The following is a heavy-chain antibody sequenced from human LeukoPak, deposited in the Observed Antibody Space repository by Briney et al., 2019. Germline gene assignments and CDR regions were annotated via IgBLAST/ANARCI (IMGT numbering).Heavy chain of an antibody. Sequence: GGSLRLSCAASGFTFSRYGMSWVRQAPGKGLEWVSTISGSDGSTYYAGSVQGRFTISRDNSKNTLYLQMTSLRADDTAVYYCAKVFRSGDLFVSDYWGQGTLVTVSS. J-gene: IGHJ4*02. CDR2: ISGSDGST. D-gene: IGHD4-17*01. CDR1: GFTFSRYG. V-gene: IGHV3-23*01. CDR3: AKVFRSGDLFVSDY.